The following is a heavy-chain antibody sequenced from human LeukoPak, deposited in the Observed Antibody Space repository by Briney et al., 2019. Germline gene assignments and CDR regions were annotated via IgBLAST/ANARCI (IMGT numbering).Heavy chain of an antibody. D-gene: IGHD3-22*01. J-gene: IGHJ4*02. CDR3: ARDRRGSYYDSSGDLDY. CDR1: GFTFSSYS. Sequence: GGSLRLSCAASGFTFSSYSMNWVRQAPGKGLEWVSSISGSSNYIYYADSVKGRFTISRDNAKNTLYLQMNSLRAEDTAVYYCARDRRGSYYDSSGDLDYWGQGTLVTVSS. CDR2: ISGSSNYI. V-gene: IGHV3-21*01.